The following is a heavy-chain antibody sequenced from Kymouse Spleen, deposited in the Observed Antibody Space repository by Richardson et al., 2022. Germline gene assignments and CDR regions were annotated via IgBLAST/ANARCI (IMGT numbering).Heavy chain of an antibody. CDR2: INHSGST. J-gene: IGHJ6*02. V-gene: IGHV4-34*01. Sequence: QVQLQQWGAGLLKPSETLSLTCAVYGGSFSGYYWSWIRQPPGKGLEWIGEINHSGSTNYNPSLKSRVTISVDTSKNQFSLKLSSVTAADTAVYYCAGYSSSWYDYYYYGMDVWGQGTTVTVSS. CDR3: AGYSSSWYDYYYYGMDV. D-gene: IGHD6-13*01. CDR1: GGSFSGYY.